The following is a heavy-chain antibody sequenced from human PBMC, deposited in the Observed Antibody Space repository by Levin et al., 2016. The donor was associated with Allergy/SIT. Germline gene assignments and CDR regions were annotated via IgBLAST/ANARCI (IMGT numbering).Heavy chain of an antibody. V-gene: IGHV3-48*02. CDR3: ARGRGDYHFDV. CDR1: GFIFKSFS. CDR2: VAGSGVPV. Sequence: GESLKISCSASGFIFKSFSMNWVRQTPGKGLEWLSHVAGSGVPVYYEASVKGRFTISRDNAKNSLFLQMNSLRDEDTGVYYCARGRGDYHFDVWGHGTTVTVPS. D-gene: IGHD2-21*01. J-gene: IGHJ3*01.